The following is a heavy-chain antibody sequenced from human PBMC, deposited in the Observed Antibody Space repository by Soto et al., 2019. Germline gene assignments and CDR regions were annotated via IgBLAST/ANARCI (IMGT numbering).Heavy chain of an antibody. Sequence: GASLRLSCAASGFTFSSYEINLVRQAPGKGLECVSYISSSGSTIYYADSVKGRFTISRDNDKNSLYLKMNSLRAEDTAVYYCARDGYYHSSGPPTDYWGQGT. CDR1: GFTFSSYE. V-gene: IGHV3-48*03. CDR3: ARDGYYHSSGPPTDY. J-gene: IGHJ4*02. D-gene: IGHD3-22*01. CDR2: ISSSGSTI.